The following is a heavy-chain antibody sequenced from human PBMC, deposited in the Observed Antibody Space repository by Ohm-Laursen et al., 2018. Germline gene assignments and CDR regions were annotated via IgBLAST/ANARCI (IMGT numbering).Heavy chain of an antibody. CDR1: GFTFDDYA. D-gene: IGHD3-10*01. V-gene: IGHV3-9*01. CDR2: ISWNSGSI. J-gene: IGHJ3*02. CDR3: ARRAGRRVRGAHAFDI. Sequence: SLRLSCAASGFTFDDYAMHWVRHAPGKGLEWASGISWNSGSIGYADSVKGRFTISRDNAKNSLYLQMNSLRAEDTALYYCARRAGRRVRGAHAFDIWGQGTMVTVSS.